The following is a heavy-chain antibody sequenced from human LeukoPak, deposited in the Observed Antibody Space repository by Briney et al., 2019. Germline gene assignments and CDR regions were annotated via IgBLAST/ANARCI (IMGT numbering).Heavy chain of an antibody. Sequence: SQTLSLTCTVSGGSISSGSYYWSWIRQPAGKGLEWIGRIYTSGSTNYNPSLKSRVTISVDTSKNQFSLKLSSVTAADTAVYYCARSGIAARMLDYWGQGTLATVSS. J-gene: IGHJ4*02. V-gene: IGHV4-61*02. CDR3: ARSGIAARMLDY. D-gene: IGHD6-6*01. CDR2: IYTSGST. CDR1: GGSISSGSYY.